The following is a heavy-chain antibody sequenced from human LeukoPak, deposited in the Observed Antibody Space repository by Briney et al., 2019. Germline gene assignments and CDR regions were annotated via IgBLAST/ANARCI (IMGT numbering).Heavy chain of an antibody. V-gene: IGHV3-48*04. CDR2: ISSSGSIK. CDR3: ARARYTSGWETLDY. D-gene: IGHD6-19*01. J-gene: IGHJ4*02. CDR1: GFTFSNYW. Sequence: GGSLRLSCAASGFTFSNYWMHWVRQAPGKGLEWVSYISSSGSIKHYADSVKGRFTISRDNAKNSLYLQMNSLRAEDTAVYYCARARYTSGWETLDYWGQGTLVTVSS.